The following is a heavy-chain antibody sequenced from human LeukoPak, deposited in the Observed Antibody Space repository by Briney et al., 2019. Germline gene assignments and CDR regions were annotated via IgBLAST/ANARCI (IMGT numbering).Heavy chain of an antibody. CDR1: GYTFTSYD. Sequence: ASVKVSCKASGYTFTSYDINWVRQATGQGLEGMGWMNPNSGNTGYAQKFQGRVTMTRNTSISTAYMELSSLRSEDTAVYYCARGVGVYYYYYMDVWGKGTTVTISS. J-gene: IGHJ6*03. D-gene: IGHD1-26*01. V-gene: IGHV1-8*01. CDR2: MNPNSGNT. CDR3: ARGVGVYYYYYMDV.